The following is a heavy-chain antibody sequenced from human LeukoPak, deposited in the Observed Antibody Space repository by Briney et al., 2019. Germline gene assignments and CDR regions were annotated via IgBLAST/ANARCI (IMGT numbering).Heavy chain of an antibody. V-gene: IGHV3-7*05. CDR1: GFTFSTYW. D-gene: IGHD4-17*01. CDR3: ARDSGLTTVTTYWDY. CDR2: IKEDGSEK. Sequence: GGSLRLSCAAYGFTFSTYWMSWVRQAPGKGLEWVANIKEDGSEKYYVDSVEGRFTISRDNAKNSLYLQMNSLRAEDTAVYYCARDSGLTTVTTYWDYWGQGTLVTVSS. J-gene: IGHJ4*02.